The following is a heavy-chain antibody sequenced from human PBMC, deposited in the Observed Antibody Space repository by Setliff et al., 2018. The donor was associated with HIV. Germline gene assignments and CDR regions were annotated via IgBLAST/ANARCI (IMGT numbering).Heavy chain of an antibody. J-gene: IGHJ6*03. V-gene: IGHV1-69*13. CDR1: RRTFSEDA. CDR2: IIHILGTA. Sequence: SVKVSCKTSRRTFSEDAINWVRQAPGEGLGWVGGIIHILGTADYAEKFQGRVTITADEPRSTVYLEVSNLRSEDTAVYYCAKAVRGYGSTYYNYYYMDVWGKGTTVTVSS. D-gene: IGHD3-10*01. CDR3: AKAVRGYGSTYYNYYYMDV.